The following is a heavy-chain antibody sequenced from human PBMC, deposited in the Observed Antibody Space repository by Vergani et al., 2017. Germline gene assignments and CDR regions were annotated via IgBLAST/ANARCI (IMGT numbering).Heavy chain of an antibody. Sequence: LVKSGAEVRKPGASVTVSCTASGYIFKNYYIHWLRQAPGQAFEWMGILNPTTGHTTSAQKFMGRVDMTRDPSTDTSTRTVQMTLSSLRSEDTAVXYCARSIGYCAGATCRAYYFDHWGQGTRVTVSS. J-gene: IGHJ5*02. D-gene: IGHD2-21*01. CDR3: ARSIGYCAGATCRAYYFDH. V-gene: IGHV1-46*02. CDR1: GYIFKNYY. CDR2: LNPTTGHT.